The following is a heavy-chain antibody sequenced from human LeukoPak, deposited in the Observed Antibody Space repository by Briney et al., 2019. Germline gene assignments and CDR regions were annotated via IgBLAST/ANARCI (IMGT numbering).Heavy chain of an antibody. J-gene: IGHJ5*02. V-gene: IGHV3-53*01. D-gene: IGHD2-2*01. CDR1: GFTVSSNY. CDR2: ISGGGST. CDR3: AKGLLLGAAASS. Sequence: GGSLRLSCAASGFTVSSNYMSWVRQAPGKGLEWVSGISGGGSTYYADSVKGRFTISRDNSKNTLYLQLNSLRAEDTAIYYCAKGLLLGAAASSWGQGTLVTVSS.